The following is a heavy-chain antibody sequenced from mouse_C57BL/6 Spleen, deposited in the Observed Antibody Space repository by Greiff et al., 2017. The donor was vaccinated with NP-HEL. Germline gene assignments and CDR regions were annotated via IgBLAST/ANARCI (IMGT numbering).Heavy chain of an antibody. V-gene: IGHV1-81*01. CDR1: GYTFTSYG. CDR2: IYPRSGNT. CDR3: ARPLRYGSSYWYFDV. J-gene: IGHJ1*03. D-gene: IGHD1-1*01. Sequence: QVQLQQSGAELARPGASVKLSCKASGYTFTSYGISWVKQRTGQGLEWIGEIYPRSGNTYYNVKFKGKATLTADKSSSTAYMELRSLTSEDSAVYFCARPLRYGSSYWYFDVWGTGTTVTVSS.